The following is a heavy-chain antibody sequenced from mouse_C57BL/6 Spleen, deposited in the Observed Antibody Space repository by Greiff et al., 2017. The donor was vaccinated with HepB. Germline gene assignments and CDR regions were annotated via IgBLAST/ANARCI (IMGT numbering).Heavy chain of an antibody. CDR3: TRQRYGSSTGYFDV. V-gene: IGHV5-15*01. CDR1: GFTFSDYG. Sequence: EVKLVESGGGLVQPGGSLKLSCAASGFTFSDYGMAWVRQAPRKGPEWVAFISNLAYSIYYADTVTGRFTISRENAKNTLYLEMSSLRSEDTAMYYCTRQRYGSSTGYFDVWGTGTTVTVSS. J-gene: IGHJ1*03. D-gene: IGHD1-1*01. CDR2: ISNLAYSI.